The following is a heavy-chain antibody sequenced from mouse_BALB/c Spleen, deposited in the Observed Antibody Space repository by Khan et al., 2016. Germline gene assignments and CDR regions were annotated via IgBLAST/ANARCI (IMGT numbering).Heavy chain of an antibody. CDR1: GYSITSIYS. D-gene: IGHD1-1*01. Sequence: EVQLQESGPDLVKPSQSLSLTCPVTGYSITSIYSWHWIRQFPGNKLEWMAYIHSSGTTNYNPSLITRISITRATSKNQFFLQFDSVTTEDTATCYDAGGNDYANSWYSEGGGRGTTVTVSS. CDR3: AGGNDYANSWYSEG. CDR2: IHSSGTT. J-gene: IGHJ1*03. V-gene: IGHV3-1*02.